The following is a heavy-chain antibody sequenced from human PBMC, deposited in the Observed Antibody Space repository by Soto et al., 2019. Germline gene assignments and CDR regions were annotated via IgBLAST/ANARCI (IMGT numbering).Heavy chain of an antibody. CDR1: GFTVNSNY. V-gene: IGHV3-53*02. Sequence: EVQVLATGGGLIQPRGSLRLSCAASGFTVNSNYMSRVRQAPGEGLQWVSITNTGGTTYYADSVKGRFTVSRDNSKNTLYLQMNSLRAEDTAVYYCAKGDGFILAVWGQGTTVSVSS. J-gene: IGHJ6*02. D-gene: IGHD1-26*01. CDR2: TNTGGTT. CDR3: AKGDGFILAV.